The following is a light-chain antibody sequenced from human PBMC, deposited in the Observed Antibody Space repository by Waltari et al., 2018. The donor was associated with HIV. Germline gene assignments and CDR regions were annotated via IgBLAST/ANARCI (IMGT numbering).Light chain of an antibody. CDR1: QTISNW. CDR2: QAS. CDR3: QQYRSYSPWT. V-gene: IGKV1-5*03. J-gene: IGKJ1*01. Sequence: DVQMTQSPSTVSASIGYRVTITCRASQTISNWLAWYQQKPGKAPNLLIYQASNLESGVPSRFRGSGSGTEFTLIIANLQAEDSATYYCQQYRSYSPWTFGQGTKLE.